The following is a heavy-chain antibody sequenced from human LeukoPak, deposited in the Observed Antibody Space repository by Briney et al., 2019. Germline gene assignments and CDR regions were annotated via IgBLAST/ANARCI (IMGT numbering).Heavy chain of an antibody. CDR3: ARGRALVVVGHAFDI. J-gene: IGHJ3*02. CDR1: GGSISSYY. Sequence: SETLSLTCTVPGGSISSYYWSWIRQPPGKGLEWIGYIYYSGSTNYNPSLKSRVTISVDTSKNQFSLKLSSVTAADTAVYYCARGRALVVVGHAFDIWGQGTMVTVSS. CDR2: IYYSGST. D-gene: IGHD3-22*01. V-gene: IGHV4-59*01.